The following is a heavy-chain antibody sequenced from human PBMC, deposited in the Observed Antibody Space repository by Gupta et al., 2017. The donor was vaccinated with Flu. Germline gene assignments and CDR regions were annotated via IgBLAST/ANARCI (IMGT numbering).Heavy chain of an antibody. CDR3: ARADIKMGWFDP. D-gene: IGHD2-15*01. CDR2: IYTNETT. J-gene: IGHJ5*02. V-gene: IGHV4-59*10. Sequence: IGSNYWTWIRQPAGKGLEWVGRIYTNETTNYNPSLKSRVTMSVDTSKNQFSLKLTSVTAADTAVYYCARADIKMGWFDPWGQGTLVTVSS. CDR1: IGSNY.